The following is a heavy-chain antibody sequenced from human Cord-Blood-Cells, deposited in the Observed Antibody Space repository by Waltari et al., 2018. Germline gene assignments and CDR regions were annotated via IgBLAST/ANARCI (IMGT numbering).Heavy chain of an antibody. CDR1: GGSISSSNW. CDR2: IYHSGST. V-gene: IGHV4-4*02. Sequence: QVQLQESGPGLVKPSGTLSLTCAVSGGSISSSNWWRWVRQPPGKGLEWIGEIYHSGSTNYNPSLKSRVTISVDKSKNQFSLKLSSVTAADTAVYYCARPRRHPGGVRGDAFDIWGQGTMVTVSS. CDR3: ARPRRHPGGVRGDAFDI. D-gene: IGHD3-16*01. J-gene: IGHJ3*02.